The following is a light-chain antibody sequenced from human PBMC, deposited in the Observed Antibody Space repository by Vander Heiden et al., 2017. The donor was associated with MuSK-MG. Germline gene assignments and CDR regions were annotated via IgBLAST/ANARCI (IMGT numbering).Light chain of an antibody. J-gene: IGLJ3*02. CDR2: RNN. CDR1: NNNVGNEG. Sequence: QAGLTQPPSVSKGLRQTATLTCTGHNNNVGNEGAAWLQQHQGHPPKLLSYRNNNRPSGISERFSASRSGNTASLTITGLQPEDEADYYCSAWDSSLSVWVFGGGTKLTVL. V-gene: IGLV10-54*01. CDR3: SAWDSSLSVWV.